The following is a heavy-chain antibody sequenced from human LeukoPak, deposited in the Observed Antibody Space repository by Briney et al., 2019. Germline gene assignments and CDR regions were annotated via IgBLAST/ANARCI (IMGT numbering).Heavy chain of an antibody. CDR3: ASITTVVTSI. V-gene: IGHV3-11*06. J-gene: IGHJ4*02. CDR2: ISSSSSYI. CDR1: GFTFSDYY. D-gene: IGHD4-23*01. Sequence: GGSLRLSCAASGFTFSDYYMSWIRQAPGKGLEWVSSISSSSSYIYYADSVKGRFTISRDNAKNSLYLQMNSLRAEDTAVYYCASITTVVTSIGGQGTLVTVSS.